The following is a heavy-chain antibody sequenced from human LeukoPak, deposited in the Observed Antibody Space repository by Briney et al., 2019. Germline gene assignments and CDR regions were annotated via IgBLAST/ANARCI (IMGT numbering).Heavy chain of an antibody. D-gene: IGHD4-17*01. CDR2: INTYGTST. CDR1: GFTFSSYW. V-gene: IGHV3-74*03. Sequence: GWLLRLCCAASGFTFSSYWMHWVRQVPGKGLVWVARINTYGTSTTYGDSVEGRFTISRDNAKNTLDLEMNSLRDDDTAVYYCARGSTTVTTKDWFDPWGQGTQVTVSS. J-gene: IGHJ5*02. CDR3: ARGSTTVTTKDWFDP.